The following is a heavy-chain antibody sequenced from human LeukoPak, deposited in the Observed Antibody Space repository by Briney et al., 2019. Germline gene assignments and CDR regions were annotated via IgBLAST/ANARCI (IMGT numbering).Heavy chain of an antibody. J-gene: IGHJ4*02. CDR2: ISSSSITI. CDR1: GFTFSSYS. V-gene: IGHV3-48*04. Sequence: GGSLRLSCAASGFTFSSYSLNWVRQAPGKGLEWVSFISSSSITIYYADSVKGRFTISRDNAEKSLYLQMNSLRAEDTAVYYCAKGLTRTTSCYDGCDYWGQGTLVTVSS. CDR3: AKGLTRTTSCYDGCDY. D-gene: IGHD2-2*01.